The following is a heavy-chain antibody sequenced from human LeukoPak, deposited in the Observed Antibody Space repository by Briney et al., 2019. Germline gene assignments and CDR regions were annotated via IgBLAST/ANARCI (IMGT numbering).Heavy chain of an antibody. Sequence: PGGSLRLSCAASGFTFSSYGMHWVRQAPGKGLEWVAVISYDGSNKYYADSVKGRFTISRDNSKNTLYLRMNSLRAEDTAVYYCAKDAIPLRYFDWFFDYWGQGTLVTVSS. CDR3: AKDAIPLRYFDWFFDY. CDR2: ISYDGSNK. D-gene: IGHD3-9*01. V-gene: IGHV3-30*18. CDR1: GFTFSSYG. J-gene: IGHJ4*02.